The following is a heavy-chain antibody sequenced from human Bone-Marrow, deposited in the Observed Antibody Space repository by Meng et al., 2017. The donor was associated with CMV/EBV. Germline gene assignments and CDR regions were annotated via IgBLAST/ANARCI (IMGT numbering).Heavy chain of an antibody. CDR3: ARDSRVTYCNTMNCRYFDL. D-gene: IGHD2/OR15-2a*01. CDR2: ISSGSTNM. CDR1: GFNFNYYN. Sequence: GGSLRLSCTASGFNFNYYNMNWVRQAPGEGLEWVSSISSGSTNMYYADSVKGRFTVPRDNAQSSLFLQMSSLRVEDTAVYYCARDSRVTYCNTMNCRYFDLWGPGILVAVSS. J-gene: IGHJ2*01. V-gene: IGHV3-21*01.